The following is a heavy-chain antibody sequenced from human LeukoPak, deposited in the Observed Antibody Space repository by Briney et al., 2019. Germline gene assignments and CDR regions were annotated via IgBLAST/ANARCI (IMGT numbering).Heavy chain of an antibody. Sequence: SETLSLTCTVSGGSISGFYWSWIRQPPGKGLEWIGYIYHSGSTSYNPSFKSRVTISLDTSKNQFSLKVTSVTAADTAVYYCAREVGVRAFDIWGQGTVVTVSS. CDR2: IYHSGST. CDR3: AREVGVRAFDI. J-gene: IGHJ3*02. CDR1: GGSISGFY. V-gene: IGHV4-59*01. D-gene: IGHD2-21*01.